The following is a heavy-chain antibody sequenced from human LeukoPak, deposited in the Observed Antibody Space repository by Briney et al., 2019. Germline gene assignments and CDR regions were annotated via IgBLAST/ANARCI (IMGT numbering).Heavy chain of an antibody. CDR3: ANRNYDFWSGYSYYFDY. CDR2: INHSGST. D-gene: IGHD3-3*01. V-gene: IGHV4-34*01. J-gene: IGHJ4*02. CDR1: GGSFSGYY. Sequence: PSETLSLTCAVYGGSFSGYYWSWIRQPPGKGLEWIGEINHSGSTNYNPSLKSRVTISVDTSKNQFSLKLSSVTAADTAVYYCANRNYDFWSGYSYYFDYWGQGTLVTVSS.